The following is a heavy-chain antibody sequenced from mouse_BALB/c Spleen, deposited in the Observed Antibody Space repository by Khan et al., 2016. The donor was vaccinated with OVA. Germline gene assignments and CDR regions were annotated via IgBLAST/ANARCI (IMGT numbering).Heavy chain of an antibody. CDR1: GYSFTGYF. J-gene: IGHJ2*01. Sequence: VQLQQSGPELVKPGASVKLSCKASGYSFTGYFMNWVMQSHGKSLEWIGRINPHIGETFYNQKFRDKASLTVDESSSTAHMELRSLASEDSAVYYCARTYGSDFDYWGQGTTLTGSS. CDR3: ARTYGSDFDY. CDR2: INPHIGET. D-gene: IGHD1-1*01. V-gene: IGHV1-20*02.